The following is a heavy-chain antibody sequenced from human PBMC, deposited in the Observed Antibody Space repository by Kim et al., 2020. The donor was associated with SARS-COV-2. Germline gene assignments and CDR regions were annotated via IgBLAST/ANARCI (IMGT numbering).Heavy chain of an antibody. Sequence: SPSFQGQVTIAADGSISTAYLQWSSLKASDTAVYYCARAPSGTLTPYYFDYWGQGTLVTVSS. D-gene: IGHD3-10*01. CDR3: ARAPSGTLTPYYFDY. V-gene: IGHV5-51*01. J-gene: IGHJ4*02.